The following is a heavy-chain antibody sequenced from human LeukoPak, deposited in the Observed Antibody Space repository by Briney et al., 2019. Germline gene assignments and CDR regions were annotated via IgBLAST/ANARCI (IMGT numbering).Heavy chain of an antibody. V-gene: IGHV1-2*06. Sequence: GASVKVSCKASGFTFSDYYIHWVRQAPGQGLDYMGHINLNSGGTFYVQRFQGRVTMTRDTYISTAYMDLSRLTSDDTAVYFCASDPSSSDNFFDFWGQGTLVTVSS. CDR3: ASDPSSSDNFFDF. CDR2: INLNSGGT. D-gene: IGHD6-6*01. J-gene: IGHJ4*02. CDR1: GFTFSDYY.